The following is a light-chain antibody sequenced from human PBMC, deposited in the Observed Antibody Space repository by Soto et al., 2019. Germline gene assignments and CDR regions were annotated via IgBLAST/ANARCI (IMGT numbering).Light chain of an antibody. J-gene: IGLJ3*02. CDR2: DVS. V-gene: IGLV2-14*01. CDR1: SSDVGSYNH. Sequence: QSALTQPASVSGSPGQSITISCTGTSSDVGSYNHVSWYQQHPAKAPKLMIYDVSNRPSGVSNRFSGSKSGNTASLTISGLQSEDDADYYCSSYTTSSTRVFGGGTKLTVL. CDR3: SSYTTSSTRV.